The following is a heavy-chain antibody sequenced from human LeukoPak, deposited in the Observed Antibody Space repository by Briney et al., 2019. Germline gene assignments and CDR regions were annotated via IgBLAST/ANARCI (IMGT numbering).Heavy chain of an antibody. D-gene: IGHD5-12*01. Sequence: TGGSLRLSCAASGFTFSSYAMSWVRQAPGKGLEWVSAISGSGGSTCYADSVKGRFTISRDNSKNTLYLQMNSLRAEDTAVYYCAKDVVYYSGYEFDYWGQGTLVTVS. CDR3: AKDVVYYSGYEFDY. J-gene: IGHJ4*02. CDR1: GFTFSSYA. CDR2: ISGSGGST. V-gene: IGHV3-23*01.